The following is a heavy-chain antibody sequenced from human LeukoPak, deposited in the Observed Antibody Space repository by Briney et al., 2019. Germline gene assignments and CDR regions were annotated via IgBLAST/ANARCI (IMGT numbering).Heavy chain of an antibody. Sequence: SETLSLTCAVYGGSFSGYYWSWIRHLPGRGLEWIGEINHSGSTNYNPSVKSRVTISVDTSKNQFSLKLSSVTAADTAVYYCARAEIKLYNQRRYYLDYWGQGTLVTVSS. J-gene: IGHJ4*02. CDR2: INHSGST. CDR1: GGSFSGYY. CDR3: ARAEIKLYNQRRYYLDY. V-gene: IGHV4-34*01. D-gene: IGHD3-16*02.